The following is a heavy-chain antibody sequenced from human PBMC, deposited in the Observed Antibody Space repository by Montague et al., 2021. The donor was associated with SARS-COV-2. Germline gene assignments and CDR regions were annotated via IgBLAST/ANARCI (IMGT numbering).Heavy chain of an antibody. J-gene: IGHJ4*02. CDR3: ARVVGFDFDY. CDR1: GGSISSGSYY. V-gene: IGHV4-61*02. Sequence: TLSLTCTVSGGSISSGSYYWSWIRQPAGKGLEWIGRIYTSGSTNYNPSLKSRVTISVDTSKNQFSLKLSSVTAADTAVYYCARVVGFDFDYWGQGTLVPSSP. CDR2: IYTSGST. D-gene: IGHD2-21*01.